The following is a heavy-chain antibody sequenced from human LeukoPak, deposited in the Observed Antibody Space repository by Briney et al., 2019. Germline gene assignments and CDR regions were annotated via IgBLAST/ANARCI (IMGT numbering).Heavy chain of an antibody. CDR3: ARQHPYSSSLRADFDY. CDR1: GGSISSYY. D-gene: IGHD6-6*01. Sequence: SETLSLTCTVSGGSISSYYWSWIRQPPGKGLEWIGYIYYSGSTNYNPSLKSRVTISVDTSKNQFSLKLSSVTAADTAVYYCARQHPYSSSLRADFDYWGQGTLVTVSS. J-gene: IGHJ4*02. CDR2: IYYSGST. V-gene: IGHV4-59*01.